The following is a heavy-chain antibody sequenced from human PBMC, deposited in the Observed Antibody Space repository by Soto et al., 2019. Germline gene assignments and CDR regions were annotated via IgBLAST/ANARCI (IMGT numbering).Heavy chain of an antibody. Sequence: PGESLKISCKGSGYSFTSYWIGWVRRIPGKGLEWMGIIYPGVSDTRYSPSFQGQVTISADKSISTAYLQWSSLKASDTAMYYCARQYYYDSSGYVRGQNWFDPWGQVTLVTVS. CDR2: IYPGVSDT. J-gene: IGHJ5*02. CDR3: ARQYYYDSSGYVRGQNWFDP. V-gene: IGHV5-51*01. D-gene: IGHD3-22*01. CDR1: GYSFTSYW.